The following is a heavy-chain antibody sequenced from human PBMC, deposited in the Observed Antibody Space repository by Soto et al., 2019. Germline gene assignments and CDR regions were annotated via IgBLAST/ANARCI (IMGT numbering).Heavy chain of an antibody. CDR2: MSGSGGST. Sequence: EVQLLESGGGLVQPGWSLRLSCAASGFTFSTYAMSWVRQAPGKGLEWVSGMSGSGGSTYYADSVKGRFTISRDNSKNTLYLQMNSLRAEDTAVYYCMNLYSYGSGSYYKWGQGTLVTVSS. CDR1: GFTFSTYA. V-gene: IGHV3-23*01. CDR3: MNLYSYGSGSYYK. D-gene: IGHD3-10*01. J-gene: IGHJ4*02.